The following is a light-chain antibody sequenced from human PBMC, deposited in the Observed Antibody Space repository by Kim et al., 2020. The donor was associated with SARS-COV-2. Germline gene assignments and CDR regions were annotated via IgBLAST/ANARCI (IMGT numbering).Light chain of an antibody. Sequence: EIVLTQSPGTLSLSPGERATLSCRASQSLAVNYLAWYQQKPGQAPRLLMYGVSSRATGIPDRFSGSEFGSDFTLTISRLEPEDFAVYYCQQYYISYSFGQGTKLEI. CDR1: QSLAVNY. V-gene: IGKV3-20*01. J-gene: IGKJ2*03. CDR3: QQYYISYS. CDR2: GVS.